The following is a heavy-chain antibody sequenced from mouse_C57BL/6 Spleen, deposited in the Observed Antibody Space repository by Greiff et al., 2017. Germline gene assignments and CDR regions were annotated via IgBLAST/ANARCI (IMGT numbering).Heavy chain of an antibody. Sequence: VQRVESGPELVKPGASVKISCKASGYSFTSYYIHWVKQRPGQGLEWIGWIYPGSGNTKYNEKFKGKATLTADTSSSTAYMQLSSLTSEDSAVYYCAYYYGSRYYYAMDYWGQGTSVTVSS. CDR2: IYPGSGNT. CDR3: AYYYGSRYYYAMDY. J-gene: IGHJ4*01. D-gene: IGHD1-1*01. CDR1: GYSFTSYY. V-gene: IGHV1-66*01.